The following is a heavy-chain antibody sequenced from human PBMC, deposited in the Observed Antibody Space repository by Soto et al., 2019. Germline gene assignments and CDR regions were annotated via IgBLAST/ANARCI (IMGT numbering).Heavy chain of an antibody. J-gene: IGHJ4*02. CDR1: GFTFSGYS. Sequence: PGGSLRLSCKASGFTFSGYSMDWVRQAPGKGLEWIAYISGGGVPVYYADSVKGRFTISRDNAKNSLYLQMNHLRDEDTAIYYCVRGRANYYFDCWGQGDLVTVSS. V-gene: IGHV3-48*02. CDR3: VRGRANYYFDC. CDR2: ISGGGVPV.